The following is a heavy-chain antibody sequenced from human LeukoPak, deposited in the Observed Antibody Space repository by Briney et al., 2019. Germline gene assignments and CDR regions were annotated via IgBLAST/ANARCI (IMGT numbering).Heavy chain of an antibody. J-gene: IGHJ4*02. V-gene: IGHV4-34*01. CDR3: ARSIRTRYGSGSYNFDY. D-gene: IGHD3-10*01. CDR2: INHSGST. CDR1: GGSISSYY. Sequence: PSETLSLTCTVSGGSISSYYWSWIRQPPGKGLEWIGEINHSGSTNYNPSLKSRVTISVDTSKNQFSLKLSSVTAADTAVYYCARSIRTRYGSGSYNFDYWGQGTLVTVSS.